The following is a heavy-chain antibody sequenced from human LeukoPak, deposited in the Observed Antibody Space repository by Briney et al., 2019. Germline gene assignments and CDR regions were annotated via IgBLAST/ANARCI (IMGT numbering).Heavy chain of an antibody. D-gene: IGHD3-10*01. CDR2: THYTGET. J-gene: IGHJ4*02. CDR3: GRNLGSGSDH. CDR1: GDSISGPY. V-gene: IGHV4-59*11. Sequence: PSETLSLTCNVSGDSISGPYWNWIRQSPGRGLEWIGYTHYTGETNYNPSLKSRLTMSVDTSNNQVYLRLSSVTAADTAVYYCGRNLGSGSDHWGQGILVTVCS.